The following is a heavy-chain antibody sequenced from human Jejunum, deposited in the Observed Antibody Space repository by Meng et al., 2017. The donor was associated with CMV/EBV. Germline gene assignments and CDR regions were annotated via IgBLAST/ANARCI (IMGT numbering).Heavy chain of an antibody. D-gene: IGHD1-26*01. Sequence: LSLTCSVSGGSITGYQWAWVRQDPGKGLEWIGHSSGSANYNHSLKSRVTISVDASKKQFSLNLNFVTAADTALYFCARDNMGSLDFWGQGALVTVSS. V-gene: IGHV4-59*01. J-gene: IGHJ4*02. CDR3: ARDNMGSLDF. CDR1: GGSITGYQ. CDR2: HSSGSA.